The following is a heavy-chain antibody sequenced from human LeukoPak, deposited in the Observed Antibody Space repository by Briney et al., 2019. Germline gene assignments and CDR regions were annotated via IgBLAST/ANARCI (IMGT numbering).Heavy chain of an antibody. CDR2: ISGSGSTI. D-gene: IGHD6-13*01. Sequence: PGGSLRLSCAVSGFTFSDHYMSWIRQAPGKGLEWVSHISGSGSTIYYADSVKGRFTISRDNAKNSLYLQMNSLRAEDTAVYYCARQYSSSSDYWGQGTLVTVSS. J-gene: IGHJ4*02. V-gene: IGHV3-11*01. CDR1: GFTFSDHY. CDR3: ARQYSSSSDY.